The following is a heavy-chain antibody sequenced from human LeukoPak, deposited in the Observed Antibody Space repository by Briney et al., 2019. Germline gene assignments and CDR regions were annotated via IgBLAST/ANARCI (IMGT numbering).Heavy chain of an antibody. Sequence: EASVKVSCKASGHTFTGYYIHWVRQAPGQGLEWMGWINPNNGGTKYTQKFLGRVTITGDTYINTAYMEVTSLRSDDTAVYYCTRRLGGSSEGYDYWGQGTLVTVSS. D-gene: IGHD1-26*01. CDR2: INPNNGGT. CDR3: TRRLGGSSEGYDY. J-gene: IGHJ4*02. CDR1: GHTFTGYY. V-gene: IGHV1-2*02.